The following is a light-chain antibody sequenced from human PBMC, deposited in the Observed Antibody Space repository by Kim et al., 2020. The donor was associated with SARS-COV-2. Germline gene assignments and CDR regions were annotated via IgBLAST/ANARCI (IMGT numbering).Light chain of an antibody. Sequence: LGQTVRMACQGDSLRSDYASWYQQKPGQAPVLVIYGKNNRPSGIPDRFSGSSSGNTASLTITGAQAEDEADYCCDSRDSSGNHVVFGGGTQLTVL. CDR3: DSRDSSGNHVV. V-gene: IGLV3-19*01. J-gene: IGLJ2*01. CDR2: GKN. CDR1: SLRSDY.